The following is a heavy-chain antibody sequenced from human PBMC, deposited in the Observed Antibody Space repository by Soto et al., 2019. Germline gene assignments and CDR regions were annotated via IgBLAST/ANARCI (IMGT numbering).Heavy chain of an antibody. Sequence: ASVNVSCKSSGYTFNTYGISWVRQAPGQGLEWMGWISTFNGETRYAQKFQARVTVTTDTSTTTGYMELRSLRSDDTAVYYCARYVGYCSSSTCLIDHWGQGTLVTVSS. J-gene: IGHJ4*02. CDR1: GYTFNTYG. CDR3: ARYVGYCSSSTCLIDH. V-gene: IGHV1-18*01. CDR2: ISTFNGET. D-gene: IGHD2-2*01.